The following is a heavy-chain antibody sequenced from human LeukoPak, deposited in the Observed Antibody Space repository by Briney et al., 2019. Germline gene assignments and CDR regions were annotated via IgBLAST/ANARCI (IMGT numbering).Heavy chain of an antibody. Sequence: WGSLRLSCAASGFTFSSYEINWVRQAPGKGLEWVSYISSSGSTIYYADSVKGRFTISRDNAKNSLYLQMNSLRAEDTAVYYCAELGITMIGGVWGKGTTVTISS. CDR3: AELGITMIGGV. CDR1: GFTFSSYE. J-gene: IGHJ6*04. D-gene: IGHD3-10*02. CDR2: ISSSGSTI. V-gene: IGHV3-48*03.